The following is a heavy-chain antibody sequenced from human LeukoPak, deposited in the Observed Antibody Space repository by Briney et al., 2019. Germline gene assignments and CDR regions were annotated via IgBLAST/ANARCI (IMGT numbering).Heavy chain of an antibody. V-gene: IGHV1-2*02. D-gene: IGHD6-19*01. CDR3: ARGSTRDSSGWYGPGKWFDP. Sequence: ASVKVSCKASGYTFTMYGITWVRQAPGQGLEWMGWINPNSGGTNYAQNFQGRVTMTRDTSISTAFLELSSLRSDDTAANYCARGSTRDSSGWYGPGKWFDPWGQGTLVTVSS. CDR2: INPNSGGT. CDR1: GYTFTMYG. J-gene: IGHJ5*02.